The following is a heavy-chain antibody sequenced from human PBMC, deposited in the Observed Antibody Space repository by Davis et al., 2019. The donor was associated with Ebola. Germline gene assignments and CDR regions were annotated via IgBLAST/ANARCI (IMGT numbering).Heavy chain of an antibody. J-gene: IGHJ6*02. D-gene: IGHD3-10*01. CDR2: INHSGST. V-gene: IGHV4-30-2*01. Sequence: SETLSLTCAVSGGSISSGGYSWSWIRQPPGKGLEWIGEINHSGSTNYNPSLKSRVTISVDTSKNQFSLKLSSVTAADTAVYYCARAGRYYYYGMDVWGQGTTVTVSS. CDR1: GGSISSGGYS. CDR3: ARAGRYYYYGMDV.